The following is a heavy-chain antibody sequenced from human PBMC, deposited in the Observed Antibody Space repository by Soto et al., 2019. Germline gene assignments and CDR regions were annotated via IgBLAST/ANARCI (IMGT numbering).Heavy chain of an antibody. D-gene: IGHD3-22*01. Sequence: GGSLRLSCAASGFTVSNKYMSWVRQAPGKGLEWVGRIKSKIDGGTTDFAAPVKGRFAISRDDSRNMVYFQMNSLEIEDTAVYYCTTDSHFTMKLVRFDYWGLGTLVTVSS. J-gene: IGHJ4*01. CDR2: IKSKIDGGTT. CDR3: TTDSHFTMKLVRFDY. V-gene: IGHV3-15*01. CDR1: GFTVSNKY.